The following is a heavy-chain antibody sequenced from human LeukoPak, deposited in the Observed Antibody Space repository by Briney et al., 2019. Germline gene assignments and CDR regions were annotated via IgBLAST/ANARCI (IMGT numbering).Heavy chain of an antibody. V-gene: IGHV4-38-2*02. CDR3: ARDQPYIDV. J-gene: IGHJ6*03. Sequence: SETLSLACTVYGHSLSSGYYWGWIRQPPGKGLEWIGSIYHSGTTYYNPSLKSRVTISVDTSKNQFSLKLSSVTAADTAVYYCARDQPYIDVWGKGTTVTVSS. CDR2: IYHSGTT. CDR1: GHSLSSGYY.